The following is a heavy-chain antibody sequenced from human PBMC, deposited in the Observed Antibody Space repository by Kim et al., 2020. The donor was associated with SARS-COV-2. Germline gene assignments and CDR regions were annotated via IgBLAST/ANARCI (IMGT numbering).Heavy chain of an antibody. V-gene: IGHV3-21*01. D-gene: IGHD1-1*01. CDR3: ARVFREYYWNDVPYGMDV. CDR2: MSSSSSYR. CDR1: GFIFSSYD. J-gene: IGHJ6*02. Sequence: GGSLRLSCVASGFIFSSYDMNWVRQAPGKGLEWVSSMSSSSSYRYYADSVKGRFTISRDNAKKLIYLKSNSLRAADTAVYYCARVFREYYWNDVPYGMDVWGQGTTVTVSS.